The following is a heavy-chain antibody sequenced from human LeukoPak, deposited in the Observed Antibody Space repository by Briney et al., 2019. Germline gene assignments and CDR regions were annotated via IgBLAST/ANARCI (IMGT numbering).Heavy chain of an antibody. J-gene: IGHJ3*02. CDR1: GGSISSYY. CDR3: ARGGGDCYLCFDI. D-gene: IGHD2-21*02. CDR2: IYYSGST. Sequence: SETLSLTCTVSGGSISSYYWSWIRQPPGKGLEWIGYIYYSGSTNYNPSLKSRVTISVDTSKNQFSLKLSSVTAADTAVYYCARGGGDCYLCFDIWGQGTMVTVSS. V-gene: IGHV4-59*01.